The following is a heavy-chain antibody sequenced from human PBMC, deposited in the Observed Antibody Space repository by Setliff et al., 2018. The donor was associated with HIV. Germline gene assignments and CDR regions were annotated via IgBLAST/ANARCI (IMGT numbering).Heavy chain of an antibody. CDR3: VATTHNFWSAYTS. D-gene: IGHD3-3*01. CDR2: INHSGST. J-gene: IGHJ4*02. Sequence: KTSETLSLTCAVDGGSFSGYYWSWIRQPPGKGLEWIGEINHSGSTNYNPSLKSRVTISVDTSKNQFSLKLTSVTAADTAVYYCVATTHNFWSAYTSWGQGTPVTVSS. V-gene: IGHV4-34*01. CDR1: GGSFSGYY.